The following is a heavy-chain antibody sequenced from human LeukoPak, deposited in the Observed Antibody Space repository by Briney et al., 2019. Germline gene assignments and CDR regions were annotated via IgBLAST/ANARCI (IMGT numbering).Heavy chain of an antibody. J-gene: IGHJ5*02. Sequence: PGRSLRLSCAASGFTFSSYGMHWVRQAPGKGLEWVAVISYDGSNKYYADSVKGRFTISRDKSKNTVLLQMKDLRAEDTALYYCAMSFSHDESGFHRPVNTWGRGTLVTVSS. CDR2: ISYDGSNK. D-gene: IGHD1-26*01. CDR3: AMSFSHDESGFHRPVNT. CDR1: GFTFSSYG. V-gene: IGHV3-30*03.